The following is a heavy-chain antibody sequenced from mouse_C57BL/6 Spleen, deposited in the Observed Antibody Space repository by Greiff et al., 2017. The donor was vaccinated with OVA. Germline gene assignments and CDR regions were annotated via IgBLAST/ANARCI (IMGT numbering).Heavy chain of an antibody. CDR1: GYTFTSYW. Sequence: VQLQQPGAELVQPGASVKMSCKASGYTFTSYWINWVKQRPGQGLEWIGDIDPGSGSTNYNEKFKSKATLTVDTSSSTAYMQLSSLTSEDSAVYYCARIELGQGFAYWGQGTLVTVSA. CDR3: ARIELGQGFAY. J-gene: IGHJ3*01. D-gene: IGHD4-1*01. V-gene: IGHV1-55*01. CDR2: IDPGSGST.